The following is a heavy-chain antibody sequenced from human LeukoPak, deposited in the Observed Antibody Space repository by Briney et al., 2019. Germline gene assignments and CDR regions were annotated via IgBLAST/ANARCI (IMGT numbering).Heavy chain of an antibody. D-gene: IGHD3-22*01. CDR3: ARDRQIVVATNWFDP. CDR1: GYTFTSYG. V-gene: IGHV1-18*01. J-gene: IGHJ5*02. Sequence: GASVKVSCKASGYTFTSYGISWVRQAPGQGLEWMGWISAYNGNTNYAQKLQGRVTTTTDTSTSTAYMELRSLRSDDTAVHYCARDRQIVVATNWFDPWGQGTLVTVSS. CDR2: ISAYNGNT.